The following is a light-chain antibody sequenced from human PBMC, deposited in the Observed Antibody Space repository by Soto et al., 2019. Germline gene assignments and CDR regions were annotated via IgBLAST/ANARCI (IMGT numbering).Light chain of an antibody. CDR1: QSVSNNY. Sequence: EIVLTLSPGTLSLSPGERATLSCMASQSVSNNYLAWYQQKPGQAPRLLIYGASNRATGIPDRFSGSGSGTDFTLTISRLEPEDFAVYYCQQYGSSGTFGQGTKVDI. CDR3: QQYGSSGT. CDR2: GAS. J-gene: IGKJ1*01. V-gene: IGKV3-20*01.